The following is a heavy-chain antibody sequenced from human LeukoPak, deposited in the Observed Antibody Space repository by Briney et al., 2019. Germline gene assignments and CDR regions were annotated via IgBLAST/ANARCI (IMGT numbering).Heavy chain of an antibody. V-gene: IGHV4-59*01. CDR3: ARAVWYSSSNYYYYMDV. D-gene: IGHD6-6*01. CDR1: GGSISSYY. CDR2: IYYSGST. Sequence: PSETLSLTCTVSGGSISSYYWSWIRQPPGKGLEWIGYIYYSGSTNYNPSLKSRVTISIDTSNNQFSLKLSSVTAADTAVYYCARAVWYSSSNYYYYMDVWGKGTTVTVSS. J-gene: IGHJ6*03.